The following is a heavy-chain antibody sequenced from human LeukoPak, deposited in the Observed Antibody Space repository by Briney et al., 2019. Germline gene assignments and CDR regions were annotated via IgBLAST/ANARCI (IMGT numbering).Heavy chain of an antibody. CDR1: GFTFDDYA. J-gene: IGHJ3*02. V-gene: IGHV3-9*01. CDR2: ISWNSGSI. D-gene: IGHD3-22*01. Sequence: PGRSLRLSCAASGFTFDDYAMHWVRQAPGKGLEWVSGISWNSGSIGYTDSVKGRFTISRDNAKNSLYLQMNSLRAEDTAVYYCAKVIGATRYYDSSGYWAFDIWGQGTMVTVSS. CDR3: AKVIGATRYYDSSGYWAFDI.